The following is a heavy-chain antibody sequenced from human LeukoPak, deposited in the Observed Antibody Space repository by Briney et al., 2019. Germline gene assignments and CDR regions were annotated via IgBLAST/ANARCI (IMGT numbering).Heavy chain of an antibody. D-gene: IGHD2-2*01. CDR2: ISGSGTTI. V-gene: IGHV3-23*01. CDR3: AKEINHKLLGPLDAFDI. J-gene: IGHJ3*02. CDR1: GFTFTSYA. Sequence: PGGSLRLSCAASGFTFTSYAMSWVRQAPGKGLDWVSGISGSGTTIYYADSAKGRLTLSRDNSKNTLYFQMNSRRAENTAVYYCAKEINHKLLGPLDAFDIWGQGTMVTVSS.